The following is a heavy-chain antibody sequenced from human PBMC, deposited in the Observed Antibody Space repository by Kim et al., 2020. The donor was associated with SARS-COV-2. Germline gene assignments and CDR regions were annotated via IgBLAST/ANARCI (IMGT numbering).Heavy chain of an antibody. CDR3: ARGVSGTVDY. V-gene: IGHV4-34*01. CDR2: INHSGST. CDR1: GGSFSGYY. Sequence: SETLSLTCAVYGGSFSGYYWSWIRQPPGKGLEWIGEINHSGSTNYNPSLKSRVTISVDTSKNQFSLKLSSVTAADTAVYYCARGVSGTVDYWGQGTLVTVSS. D-gene: IGHD6-19*01. J-gene: IGHJ4*02.